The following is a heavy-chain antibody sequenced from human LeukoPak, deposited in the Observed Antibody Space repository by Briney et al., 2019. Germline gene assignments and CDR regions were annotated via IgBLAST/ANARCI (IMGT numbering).Heavy chain of an antibody. V-gene: IGHV4-59*02. CDR2: MHGSGSP. J-gene: IGHJ4*02. CDR3: ARDRY. CDR1: GASVRSDH. Sequence: SETLSLTCTVSGASVRSDHWNWIRQPPGKGLEWIAYMHGSGSPNYNPSLAGRLTLSVDATENLLSLKLTSVTAADTAVYFCARDRYWGQGTLVTASS.